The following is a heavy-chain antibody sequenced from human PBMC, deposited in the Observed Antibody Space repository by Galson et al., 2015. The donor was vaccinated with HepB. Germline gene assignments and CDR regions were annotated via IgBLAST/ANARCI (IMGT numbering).Heavy chain of an antibody. CDR2: INPSGSWT. D-gene: IGHD5-12*01. CDR3: AREATDIATPLKFFDF. V-gene: IGHV1-46*01. J-gene: IGHJ4*02. CDR1: GFPFSTYH. Sequence: SVKVSCKASGFPFSTYHMHWVRLAPGQGLEWMGVINPSGSWTGYAQKFQGRFAMTRDTSTSTVYMELSSLKSEDTAVYYCAREATDIATPLKFFDFWGQGTLVTVSS.